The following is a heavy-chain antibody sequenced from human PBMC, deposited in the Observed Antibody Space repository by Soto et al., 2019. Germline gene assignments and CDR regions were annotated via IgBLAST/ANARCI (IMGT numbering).Heavy chain of an antibody. CDR2: IYSGGST. CDR1: GFTVSSNY. V-gene: IGHV3-53*04. Sequence: EVQLVESGGGLVQPGESLRLSCAASGFTVSSNYMSWVRQAPGKGLEWVSVIYSGGSTYYADSVKGRFTISRHNSKNTLYLQMNSLRAEDTAVYYCASADYGDYVDAFDIWGQGTMVTVSS. D-gene: IGHD4-17*01. CDR3: ASADYGDYVDAFDI. J-gene: IGHJ3*02.